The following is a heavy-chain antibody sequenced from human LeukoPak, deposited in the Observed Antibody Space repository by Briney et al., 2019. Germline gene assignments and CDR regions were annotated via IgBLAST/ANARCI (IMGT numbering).Heavy chain of an antibody. V-gene: IGHV4-59*08. CDR2: IYYSGST. CDR1: GGSISSYY. Sequence: SETLSLTCTVSGGSISSYYWSWIRQPPGKGLEWIGYIYYSGSTNYNPSLKSRVTISVDTSKNQFSLKLSSVTAADTAVYYCARHPDLWSGYYALLFDYWGQGTLVTVSS. J-gene: IGHJ4*02. CDR3: ARHPDLWSGYYALLFDY. D-gene: IGHD3-3*01.